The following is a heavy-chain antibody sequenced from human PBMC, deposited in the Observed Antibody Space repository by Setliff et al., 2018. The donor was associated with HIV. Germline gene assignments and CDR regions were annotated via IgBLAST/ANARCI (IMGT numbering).Heavy chain of an antibody. V-gene: IGHV1-18*01. J-gene: IGHJ4*02. CDR3: ARVSRSGWFFDW. CDR2: ISSYNGYT. CDR1: GYNFSSNG. Sequence: ASVKVSCKASGYNFSSNGISWVRQAPGQGLEWMGWISSYNGYTKYAQKVQDRVTMTKDTSTSTAYMGLRSLRSDDTAVYYCARVSRSGWFFDWWGQGSLVTVSS. D-gene: IGHD6-19*01.